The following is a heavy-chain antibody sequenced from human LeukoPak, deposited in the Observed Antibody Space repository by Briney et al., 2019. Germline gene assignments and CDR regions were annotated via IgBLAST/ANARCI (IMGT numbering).Heavy chain of an antibody. CDR2: IWYDGSNK. J-gene: IGHJ4*02. V-gene: IGHV3-33*01. Sequence: GRSLRLSCAASGFTFSSYGMHWVRQAPGKGLEWVAVIWYDGSNKYYADSVKGRFTISRDNSKNTLYLQMHSLRAEDTAVYYCARDGGDYNTYYFDYWGQGTLVTVSS. CDR3: ARDGGDYNTYYFDY. D-gene: IGHD4-17*01. CDR1: GFTFSSYG.